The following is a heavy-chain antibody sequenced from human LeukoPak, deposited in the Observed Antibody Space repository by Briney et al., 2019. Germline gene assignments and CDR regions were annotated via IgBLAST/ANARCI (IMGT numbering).Heavy chain of an antibody. V-gene: IGHV3-74*01. CDR3: ARAPSEIGGYYPEYFRH. CDR2: IKSDGST. CDR1: GFTFSSYW. D-gene: IGHD3-22*01. Sequence: GGSLRLSCAASGFTFSSYWMHWVRQAPGKGLGWVSRIKSDGSTRYADSVKGRFTISRDNAKNTVSLQMNSLRAEDTGVYYCARAPSEIGGYYPEYFRHWGQGTLVTVSP. J-gene: IGHJ1*01.